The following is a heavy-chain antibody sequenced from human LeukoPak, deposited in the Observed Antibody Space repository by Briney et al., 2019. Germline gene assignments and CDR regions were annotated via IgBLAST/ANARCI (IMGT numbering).Heavy chain of an antibody. CDR2: INPNSGDT. CDR1: GYAFSAYY. D-gene: IGHD2-8*01. V-gene: IGHV1-2*06. Sequence: ASVKVSCKTSGYAFSAYYINWVRQAPGQGLEWMGRINPNSGDTNFAQKFQGRVTVTRDTSTSTAYLELSGLRDDDTAVYYCARVAYCTKGVCINFDLWGQGTLVTVSS. J-gene: IGHJ4*02. CDR3: ARVAYCTKGVCINFDL.